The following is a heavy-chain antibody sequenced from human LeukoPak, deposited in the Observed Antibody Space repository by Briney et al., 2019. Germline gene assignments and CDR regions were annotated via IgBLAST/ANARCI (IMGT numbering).Heavy chain of an antibody. CDR1: GFTFSSYG. CDR3: ARDRYYCSSTSCYALGWSFDY. CDR2: IWYDGSNK. D-gene: IGHD2-2*01. V-gene: IGHV3-33*01. J-gene: IGHJ4*02. Sequence: GGSLRLSCAPSGFTFSSYGMHWVRQAPGKGLEWVAVIWYDGSNKYYADSVKGRFTISRDNSKNTLYLQMNSLRAEDTAVYYCARDRYYCSSTSCYALGWSFDYWGQGTLVTVSS.